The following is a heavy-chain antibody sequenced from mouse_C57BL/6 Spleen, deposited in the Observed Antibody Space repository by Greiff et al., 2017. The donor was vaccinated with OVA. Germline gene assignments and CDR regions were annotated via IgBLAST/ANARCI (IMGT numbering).Heavy chain of an antibody. Sequence: EVQLQQSGPELVKPGASVKISCKASGYTFTDYYMNWVKKSHGKSLEWIGDINPNNGGTSYNQKFKGKATLTVDKSSSTAYMELRSLTSEDSAVYYCARPDYWGQGTTLTVSS. CDR2: INPNNGGT. CDR1: GYTFTDYY. J-gene: IGHJ2*01. V-gene: IGHV1-26*01. CDR3: ARPDY.